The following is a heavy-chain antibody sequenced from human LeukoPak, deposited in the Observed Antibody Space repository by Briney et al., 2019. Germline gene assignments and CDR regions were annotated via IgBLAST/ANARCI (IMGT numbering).Heavy chain of an antibody. CDR3: ARRLGTTMLDY. V-gene: IGHV3-48*02. Sequence: GGSLRRSCAASGFTFSTYSMNWVRQAPGKGLEWVASISGSSTTIYYADSVRGRFTISRDNDKASLYLQMISLRDEDTAVYYCARRLGTTMLDYWGQGTLVTVSS. D-gene: IGHD1-26*01. CDR2: ISGSSTTI. CDR1: GFTFSTYS. J-gene: IGHJ4*02.